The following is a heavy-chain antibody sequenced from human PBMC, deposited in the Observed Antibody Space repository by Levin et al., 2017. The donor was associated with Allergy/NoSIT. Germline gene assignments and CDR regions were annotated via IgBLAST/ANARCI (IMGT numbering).Heavy chain of an antibody. CDR2: IYTSGST. V-gene: IGHV4-4*07. D-gene: IGHD3-16*02. CDR1: GGSISSYY. J-gene: IGHJ6*02. CDR3: ARMIRVWGSYRTLDRYYDYGMDV. Sequence: SETLSLTCTVSGGSISSYYWSWIRQPAGKGLEWIGRIYTSGSTNYNPSLKSRVTMSVDTSKNQFSLKLSSVTAADTAVYYCARMIRVWGSYRTLDRYYDYGMDVWGQGTTVTVSS.